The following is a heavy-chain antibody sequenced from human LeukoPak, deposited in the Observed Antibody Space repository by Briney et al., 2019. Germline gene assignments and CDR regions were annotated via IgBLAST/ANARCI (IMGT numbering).Heavy chain of an antibody. D-gene: IGHD1-26*01. J-gene: IGHJ4*02. CDR2: ISSRSAYI. V-gene: IGHV3-21*01. CDR3: VRDRSGSYPYYFDF. Sequence: GGSLRLSCAASGFTFSDYSMNWVRQAPGQGLDWVSSISSRSAYISYADSVKGRFTISRDNAKNSLYLEMNSLRAEDTAVYFCVRDRSGSYPYYFDFWGQGTLVTASS. CDR1: GFTFSDYS.